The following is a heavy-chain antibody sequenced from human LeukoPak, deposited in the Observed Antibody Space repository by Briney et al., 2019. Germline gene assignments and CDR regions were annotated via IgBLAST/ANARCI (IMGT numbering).Heavy chain of an antibody. J-gene: IGHJ4*01. V-gene: IGHV4-59*08. CDR1: GGSLSSYY. CDR3: ARHPGIAAAGFDY. Sequence: SETLSLTCTVSGGSLSSYYWSWIRQPPGKGLEWIGYIYYSGSTNYNPSLKSRVTISVDTSKNQFSLKLSSVTAADTAVYYCARHPGIAAAGFDYCGHGTLVTVSS. CDR2: IYYSGST. D-gene: IGHD6-13*01.